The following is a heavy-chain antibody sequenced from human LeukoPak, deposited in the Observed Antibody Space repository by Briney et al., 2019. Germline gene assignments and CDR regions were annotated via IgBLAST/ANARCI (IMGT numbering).Heavy chain of an antibody. J-gene: IGHJ4*02. D-gene: IGHD1-26*01. CDR2: AYYDGST. V-gene: IGHV4-59*01. Sequence: PSETLSLTCSVSGGSIRGYYWSWIRQPPGKGLEWIGDAYYDGSTNNNPSLKRRATVPLETSKNQFFLNLRSVTAADTAVYYCARGGGSYWGIYFDYWGQGNLVTVSS. CDR1: GGSIRGYY. CDR3: ARGGGSYWGIYFDY.